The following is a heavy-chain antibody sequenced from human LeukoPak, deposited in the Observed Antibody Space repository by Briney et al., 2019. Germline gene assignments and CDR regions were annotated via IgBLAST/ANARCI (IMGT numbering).Heavy chain of an antibody. CDR1: GFTFSTYS. V-gene: IGHV3-21*01. CDR2: ISRSSDYI. CDR3: AREFLKDYGDRG. Sequence: GGSLRLSCAASGFTFSTYSTNWVRLAPGKGLEWVSSISRSSDYIDYADSVKGRFTISRDNAKNSLYLQMNSLRAEDTAVYYCAREFLKDYGDRGWGQGTLVTVSS. J-gene: IGHJ4*02. D-gene: IGHD4-17*01.